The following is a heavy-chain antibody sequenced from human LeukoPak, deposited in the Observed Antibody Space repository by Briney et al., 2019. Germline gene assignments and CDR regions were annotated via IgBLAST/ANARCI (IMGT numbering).Heavy chain of an antibody. CDR1: GGSVTSTNW. V-gene: IGHV4-4*02. Sequence: SSETLSLTCDVSGGSVTSTNWWTWVRQPPGKGREWIGEVHLDGRTNYNPSLKSRPIMSVDLPENHISLKLTSVTAADTAVYYCAREGGFYRPLDYSGQGTLVTVSS. D-gene: IGHD3-3*01. J-gene: IGHJ4*02. CDR2: VHLDGRT. CDR3: AREGGFYRPLDY.